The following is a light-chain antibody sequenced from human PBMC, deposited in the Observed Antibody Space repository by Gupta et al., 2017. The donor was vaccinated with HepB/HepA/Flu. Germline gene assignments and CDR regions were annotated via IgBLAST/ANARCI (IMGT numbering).Light chain of an antibody. J-gene: IGKJ4*01. V-gene: IGKV1-9*01. CDR1: QGISSY. CDR3: QQRNSYPLT. CDR2: AAS. Sequence: DIQLTQSPSFLSASVGDRVTITCRATQGISSYLVWYQQKPGKAPKLLIYAASTLQSGVPSRFSGGGSGTEFTLTISSLQPEDFATYYCQQRNSYPLTFGGGTKVEIK.